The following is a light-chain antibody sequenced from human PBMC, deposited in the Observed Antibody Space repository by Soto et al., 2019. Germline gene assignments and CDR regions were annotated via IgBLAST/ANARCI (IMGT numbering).Light chain of an antibody. CDR2: GAS. CDR1: QGISSF. Sequence: DIQLTQSPSFLSASVGDRVTITCRASQGISSFLAWYQQKPGKVPKLLIYGASTLQSGVPSRFSGSGSGTEFTLTISSLQPEDFATYYCQQLYSYPLTFGGGTKVEIK. V-gene: IGKV1-9*01. CDR3: QQLYSYPLT. J-gene: IGKJ4*02.